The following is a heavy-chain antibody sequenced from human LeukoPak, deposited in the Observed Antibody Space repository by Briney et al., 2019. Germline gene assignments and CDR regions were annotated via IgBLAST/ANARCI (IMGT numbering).Heavy chain of an antibody. Sequence: SETLSLTCTVSGYSISSGYYWGWIRQPPGKGLEWIGSLYHSGNSYYNPSLKSRATISVDTSKNHFSLKLRSVTAADTAVYYCARAETYSSDWYDPFFDYWGQGALVTVSS. V-gene: IGHV4-38-2*02. CDR2: LYHSGNS. CDR3: ARAETYSSDWYDPFFDY. J-gene: IGHJ4*02. D-gene: IGHD6-19*01. CDR1: GYSISSGYY.